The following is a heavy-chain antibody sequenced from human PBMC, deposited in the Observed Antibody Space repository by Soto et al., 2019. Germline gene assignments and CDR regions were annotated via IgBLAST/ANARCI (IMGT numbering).Heavy chain of an antibody. CDR2: IIPIFGTA. D-gene: IGHD3-16*01. V-gene: IGHV1-69*12. CDR1: GGTFSSYA. CDR3: ATRDPAYPQFDY. Sequence: QVQLVQSGAEVKKPGSSVKVSCKASGGTFSSYAISWVRQAPGQGLEWMGGIIPIFGTANYAQKFQGRVTITADESPSPDYMWLGSLRSEDTAVYYCATRDPAYPQFDYWGQGTLVTVSS. J-gene: IGHJ4*02.